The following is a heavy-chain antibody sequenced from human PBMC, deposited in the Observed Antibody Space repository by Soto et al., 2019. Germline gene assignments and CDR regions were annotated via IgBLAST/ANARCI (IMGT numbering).Heavy chain of an antibody. CDR1: GGTFSSYA. V-gene: IGHV1-69*13. CDR3: ARDLGYYYDSSGYFG. Sequence: RASVKVSCKASGGTFSSYAISWVRQAPGQGLEWMGGIIPIFGTANYAQKFQGRVTITEDESTSTDLMELSSLRSEETAVYYCARDLGYYYDSSGYFGWGQGTLVTVSS. D-gene: IGHD3-22*01. CDR2: IIPIFGTA. J-gene: IGHJ4*02.